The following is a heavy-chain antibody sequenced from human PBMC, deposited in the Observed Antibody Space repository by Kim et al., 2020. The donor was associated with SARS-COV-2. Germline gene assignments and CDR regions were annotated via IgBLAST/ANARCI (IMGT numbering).Heavy chain of an antibody. V-gene: IGHV3-74*01. CDR3: ASQIAGSGY. Sequence: GTDTGYADYVKGRFTISRDNAKNTLYLQMNSLRAEDTAVYYCASQIAGSGYWGQGTLVTVSS. D-gene: IGHD3-10*01. J-gene: IGHJ4*02. CDR2: GTDT.